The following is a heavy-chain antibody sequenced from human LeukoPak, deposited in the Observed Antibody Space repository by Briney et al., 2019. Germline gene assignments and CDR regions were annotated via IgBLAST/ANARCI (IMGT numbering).Heavy chain of an antibody. CDR1: GFTFSTYA. D-gene: IGHD3-10*01. CDR3: AKGPYGSVPVGRAMDV. Sequence: GGSLRLSCAASGFTFSTYAMHWVRQAPGKGLEWVAVISYDGSNKYYADSVKGRFTISRDNSKNTLYLQMNSLRAEDTAVYYCAKGPYGSVPVGRAMDVWGKGTTVTVSS. J-gene: IGHJ6*04. V-gene: IGHV3-30*04. CDR2: ISYDGSNK.